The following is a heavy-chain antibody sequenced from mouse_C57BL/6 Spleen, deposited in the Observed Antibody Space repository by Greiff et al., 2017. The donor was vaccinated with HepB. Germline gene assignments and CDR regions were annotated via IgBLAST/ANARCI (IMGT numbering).Heavy chain of an antibody. CDR1: GFSLTSYG. V-gene: IGHV2-5*01. J-gene: IGHJ4*01. D-gene: IGHD1-1*01. CDR2: IWRGGST. Sequence: QVQLQQSGPGLVQPSQSLSITCTVSGFSLTSYGVHWVRQSPGKGLEWLGVIWRGGSTDYNAAFMSRLSITKDNSKSQVFFKMNSLQADDTAIYYCALYYYGSSYDYAMDYWGQGTSVTVSS. CDR3: ALYYYGSSYDYAMDY.